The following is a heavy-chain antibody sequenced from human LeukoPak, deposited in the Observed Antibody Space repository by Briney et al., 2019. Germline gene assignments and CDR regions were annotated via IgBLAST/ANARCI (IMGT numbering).Heavy chain of an antibody. CDR3: ARNSGVASTSGLNY. CDR1: GGTFSSYP. V-gene: IGHV1-69*13. Sequence: GASVKVSCKASGGTFSSYPFTWVRQAPGQGLEWMGEITPIFGAANYAQTFQGRVTITADESTSTVFMELSSLRSDDTAFYYCARNSGVASTSGLNYWGQGTLVTVSS. CDR2: ITPIFGAA. D-gene: IGHD3-10*01. J-gene: IGHJ4*02.